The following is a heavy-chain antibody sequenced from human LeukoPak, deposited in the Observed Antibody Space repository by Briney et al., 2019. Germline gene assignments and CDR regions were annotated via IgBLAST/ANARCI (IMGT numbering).Heavy chain of an antibody. V-gene: IGHV3-21*04. CDR1: AFSFSDYN. CDR2: ITSSGSYI. J-gene: IGHJ4*02. Sequence: GGSLRLSCAASAFSFSDYNMNWVRQAPGKGLEWVSSITSSGSYIYYADSVKGRFTISRDNAKNSLYLQMNSLRAEDTAVYYCAKAAYGSESYYDPFDYWGQGTLVTVSS. D-gene: IGHD3-10*01. CDR3: AKAAYGSESYYDPFDY.